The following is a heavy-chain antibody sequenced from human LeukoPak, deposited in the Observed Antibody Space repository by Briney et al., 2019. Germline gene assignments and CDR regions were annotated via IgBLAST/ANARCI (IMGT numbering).Heavy chain of an antibody. J-gene: IGHJ4*02. V-gene: IGHV1-69*13. CDR3: ARSSRYCSSTSCYAGAPDDYDY. CDR2: IIPIFGTA. CDR1: GYTFTGYY. Sequence: SVKVSFKASGYTFTGYYMHWVRQAPGQGLEWMGGIIPIFGTANYAQKFQGRVTITADESTSTAYMELSSLRSEDTAVYYCARSSRYCSSTSCYAGAPDDYDYWGQGTLVTVSS. D-gene: IGHD2-2*01.